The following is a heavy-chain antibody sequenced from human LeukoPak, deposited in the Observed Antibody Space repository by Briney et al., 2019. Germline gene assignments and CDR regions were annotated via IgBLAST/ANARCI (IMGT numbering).Heavy chain of an antibody. D-gene: IGHD4-17*01. V-gene: IGHV3-53*01. CDR3: ARERGPWVDYVRTTEEERGMDV. CDR2: IYSGGST. J-gene: IGHJ6*02. Sequence: GGSLRLSCAASGFTVSSNYMSWVRQAPGKGLEWVSVIYSGGSTYYADSVKGRFTISRDNSKNTLYLQMNSLRAEDTAVYYCARERGPWVDYVRTTEEERGMDVWGQGTTVTVSS. CDR1: GFTVSSNY.